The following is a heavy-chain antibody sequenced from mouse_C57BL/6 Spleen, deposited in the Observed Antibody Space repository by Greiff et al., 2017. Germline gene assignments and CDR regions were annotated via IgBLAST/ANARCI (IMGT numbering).Heavy chain of an antibody. CDR3: TRESSYYGNYGY. V-gene: IGHV1-15*01. Sequence: QVQLQQPGAELVRPGASVTLSCKASGYTFTDYEMHWVKQTPVHGLEWIGAIDPETGGTAYKQKFKGKATLTADKSSSTAYMELRSLTSEDSAVYYCTRESSYYGNYGYWGQGTTLTVSS. J-gene: IGHJ2*01. D-gene: IGHD2-10*01. CDR1: GYTFTDYE. CDR2: IDPETGGT.